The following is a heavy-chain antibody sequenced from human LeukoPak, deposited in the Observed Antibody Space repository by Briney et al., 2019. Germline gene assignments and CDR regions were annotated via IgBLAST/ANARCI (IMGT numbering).Heavy chain of an antibody. CDR2: ISHSEGT. CDR3: ARIRCGHSGSVCYNH. V-gene: IGHV4-34*01. CDR1: GVSINDYY. J-gene: IGHJ4*02. Sequence: SETLSLTCVVFGVSINDYYWSWIRQSPGKGLDWIGEISHSEGTRYNPSLESRGTMSVGTSENQLSLKLIFVTAADTAVYYCARIRCGHSGSVCYNHWGLGTLVTVSS. D-gene: IGHD3-9*01.